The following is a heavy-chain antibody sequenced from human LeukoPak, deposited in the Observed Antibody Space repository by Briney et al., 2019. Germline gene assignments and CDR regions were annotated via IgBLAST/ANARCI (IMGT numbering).Heavy chain of an antibody. J-gene: IGHJ6*03. CDR1: GFTVSSNY. D-gene: IGHD4-23*01. Sequence: GGSLRLSRAASGFTVSSNYMSWVRQAPGKGLEWVSVIYSGGSTYYADSVKGRFTISRDNSKNTLYLQMNSLRAEDTAVYYCARDRRGNGYYYYMDVWGKGTTVTVSS. V-gene: IGHV3-66*02. CDR3: ARDRRGNGYYYYMDV. CDR2: IYSGGST.